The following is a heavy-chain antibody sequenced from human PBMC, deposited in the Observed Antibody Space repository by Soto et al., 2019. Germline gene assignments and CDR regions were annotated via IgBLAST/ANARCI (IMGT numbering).Heavy chain of an antibody. V-gene: IGHV3-21*01. Sequence: GGSLRLSCAASGFTFTRYSMNWVRQAPGKGLEWVSSISSTTNYIYYADSMKGRFTVSRDNAKNSVYLEMNSLSAEDTTVYYFARESEDLTSNFDYWGQGTLVTVSS. CDR1: GFTFTRYS. CDR2: ISSTTNYI. J-gene: IGHJ4*02. CDR3: ARESEDLTSNFDY.